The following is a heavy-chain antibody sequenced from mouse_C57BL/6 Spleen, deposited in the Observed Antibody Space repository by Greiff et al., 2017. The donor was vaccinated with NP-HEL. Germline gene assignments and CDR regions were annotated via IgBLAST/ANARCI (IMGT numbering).Heavy chain of an antibody. CDR1: GFTFSDYG. CDR3: ARRNALYYYGEGYFDV. D-gene: IGHD1-1*01. J-gene: IGHJ1*03. Sequence: EVKLVESGGGLVKPGGSLKLSCAASGFTFSDYGMHWVRQAPEKGLEWVAYISSGSSTIYYADTVKGRFTISRDNAKNTLFLQMTSLRSEETAMYYCARRNALYYYGEGYFDVWGTRTTVTVSS. CDR2: ISSGSSTI. V-gene: IGHV5-17*01.